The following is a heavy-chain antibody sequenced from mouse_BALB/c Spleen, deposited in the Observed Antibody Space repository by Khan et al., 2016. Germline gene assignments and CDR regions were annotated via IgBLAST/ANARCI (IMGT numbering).Heavy chain of an antibody. CDR2: NLPGRGRT. V-gene: IGHV1-9*01. J-gene: IGHJ4*01. CDR3: ASELCY. CDR1: GYTFSRYW. Sequence: QGQLQEAGAELMKPGASVKISCKATGYTFSRYWIEWVKQRPGHGLEWIGENLPGRGRTNYNEKFKGKGTFNEDKSSNTAYMRLSSRTSANSAVYFCASELCYLGQGTSVNVSS.